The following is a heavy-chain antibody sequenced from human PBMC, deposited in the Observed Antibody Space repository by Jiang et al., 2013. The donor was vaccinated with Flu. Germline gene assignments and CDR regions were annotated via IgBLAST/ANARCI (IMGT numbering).Heavy chain of an antibody. D-gene: IGHD7-27*01. Sequence: QTLSLTCAISGDSVSSNSAAWNWIRQSPSRGLEWLGRTYYRSRWYHDFAPSVRSRITINADTSNNQFSLLLNSVTPEDTAVYYCARDQDWGWEYWGQGTLVTVSS. CDR2: TYYRSRWYH. V-gene: IGHV6-1*01. CDR3: ARDQDWGWEY. CDR1: GDSVSSNSAA. J-gene: IGHJ4*02.